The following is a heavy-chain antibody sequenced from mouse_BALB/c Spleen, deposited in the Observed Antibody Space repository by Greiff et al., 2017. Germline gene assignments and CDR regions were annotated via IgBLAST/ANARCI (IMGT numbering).Heavy chain of an antibody. CDR1: GYTFTSYW. V-gene: IGHV1S81*02. CDR3: AREGTTATYWFAY. Sequence: QVQLQQSGAELVKPGASVKLSCKASGYTFTSYWMHWVKQRPGQGLEWIGEINPSNGRTNYNEKFKSKATLTVDKSSSTAYMQLSSLTSEDSAVYYCAREGTTATYWFAYWGQGTLVTVSA. D-gene: IGHD1-2*01. J-gene: IGHJ3*01. CDR2: INPSNGRT.